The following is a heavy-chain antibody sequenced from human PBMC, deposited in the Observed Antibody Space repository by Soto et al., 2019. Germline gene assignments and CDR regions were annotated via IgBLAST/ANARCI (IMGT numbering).Heavy chain of an antibody. J-gene: IGHJ3*02. Sequence: KTSETLSLTCTVSGGSISSGGYYWSWIRQHPGKGLEWIGYIYYSGSTYYNPSLKSRVTISVDTSKNQFSLKLSSVTAADTAVYCCARDLGVFDAFDIWGQGTMVTVSS. V-gene: IGHV4-31*03. CDR2: IYYSGST. CDR3: ARDLGVFDAFDI. D-gene: IGHD7-27*01. CDR1: GGSISSGGYY.